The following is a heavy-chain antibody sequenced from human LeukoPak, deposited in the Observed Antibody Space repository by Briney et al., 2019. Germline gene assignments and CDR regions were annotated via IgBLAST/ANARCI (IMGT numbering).Heavy chain of an antibody. CDR3: SRGSGISYGGIDY. CDR2: IHPKSGDT. J-gene: IGHJ4*02. CDR1: GYTFTGYY. V-gene: IGHV1-2*02. D-gene: IGHD5-18*01. Sequence: ASVKVSCKASGYTFTGYYLHWVRQAPGQGLEWMGWIHPKSGDTKYAQKFLGRVTLTRDTSTTIVYMELKWLTSDDTAVYYCSRGSGISYGGIDYWGQGTLDTVSS.